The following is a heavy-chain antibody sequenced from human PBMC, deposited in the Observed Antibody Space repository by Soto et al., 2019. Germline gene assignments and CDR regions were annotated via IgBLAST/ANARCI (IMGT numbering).Heavy chain of an antibody. CDR2: IYYSGTT. Sequence: SETLSLTCTVSGDSISTYYWSWIRQPPGEGLEYIGYIYYSGTTNYSRSLRSRVTISVDTSKKQFSLKLSSVTPADTAVYYCARGVRLGYGQPPLFDYWGQGTLVTVSS. J-gene: IGHJ4*02. V-gene: IGHV4-59*01. CDR1: GDSISTYY. D-gene: IGHD5-12*01. CDR3: ARGVRLGYGQPPLFDY.